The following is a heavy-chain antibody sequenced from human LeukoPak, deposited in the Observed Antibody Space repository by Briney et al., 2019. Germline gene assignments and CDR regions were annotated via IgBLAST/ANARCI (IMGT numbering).Heavy chain of an antibody. J-gene: IGHJ4*02. Sequence: PGGSLRLSCAASGFTFSSYDMHWVRQITGKGLEWVSAIGTTGDTYYSGSVKGRFTISRENAKNSLYLQMNGLRAGDTAVYYCARAIALVRGVNYFDYWGQGALVTVSS. D-gene: IGHD3-10*01. CDR2: IGTTGDT. CDR1: GFTFSSYD. CDR3: ARAIALVRGVNYFDY. V-gene: IGHV3-13*01.